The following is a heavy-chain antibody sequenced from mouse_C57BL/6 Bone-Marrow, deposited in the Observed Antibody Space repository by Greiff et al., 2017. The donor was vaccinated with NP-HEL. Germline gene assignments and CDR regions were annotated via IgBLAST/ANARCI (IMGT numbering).Heavy chain of an antibody. CDR1: GYTFTDYY. V-gene: IGHV1-76*01. Sequence: VQRVESGAELVRPGASVKLSCKASGYTFTDYYINWVKQRPGQGLEWIARIYPGSGNTYYNEKFKGKATLTAEKSSSTAYMQLSSLTSEDSAVYFCARGLYGSRDWGQGTTLTVSS. CDR2: IYPGSGNT. J-gene: IGHJ2*01. D-gene: IGHD1-1*01. CDR3: ARGLYGSRD.